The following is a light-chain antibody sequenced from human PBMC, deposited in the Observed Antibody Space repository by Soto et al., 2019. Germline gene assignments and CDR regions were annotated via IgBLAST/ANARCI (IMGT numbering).Light chain of an antibody. Sequence: QSVLTQPPSASGTPGQRVTISCSGSSSNIGSNTVNWYQQLPGTAPKLLIYSNNQGPSGVPDRFSGSKSGTSASLAISGLQSEDEADYYCAAWDDSLNGRAVFGGGTQLTVL. CDR2: SNN. V-gene: IGLV1-44*01. CDR1: SSNIGSNT. J-gene: IGLJ7*01. CDR3: AAWDDSLNGRAV.